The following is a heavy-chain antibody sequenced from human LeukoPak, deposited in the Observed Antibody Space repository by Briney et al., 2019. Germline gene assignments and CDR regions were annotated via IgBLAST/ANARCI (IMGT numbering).Heavy chain of an antibody. CDR1: EFTLSNHY. V-gene: IGHV3-72*01. CDR3: ARDTAGAMDV. CDR2: IRNKDRNYDT. Sequence: GGSLRLSCAASEFTLSNHYMNWVRQAPGKGLEWVARIRNKDRNYDTQYAASVKGRFTISRDDSKNSLYLQMNSLKTDDTAVYFCARDTAGAMDVWGYGTTVTVSS. J-gene: IGHJ6*04.